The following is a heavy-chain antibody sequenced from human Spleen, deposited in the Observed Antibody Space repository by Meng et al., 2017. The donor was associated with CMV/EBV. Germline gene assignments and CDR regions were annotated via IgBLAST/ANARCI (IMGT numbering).Heavy chain of an antibody. CDR3: ARQSIAAREGFDY. Sequence: SETLSLTCAVSGASFSDFYWSWIRQSPGRGLEWIGEINHSGSTNYSPSLKSRVTMSLDTSKRQFSLQLKSVTAADTAVYYCARQSIAAREGFDYWGQGTLVTVSS. CDR1: GASFSDFY. V-gene: IGHV4-34*01. J-gene: IGHJ4*02. CDR2: INHSGST. D-gene: IGHD6-6*01.